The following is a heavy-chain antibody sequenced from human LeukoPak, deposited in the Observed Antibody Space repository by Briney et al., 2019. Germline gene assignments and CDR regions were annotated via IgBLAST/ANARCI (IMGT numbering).Heavy chain of an antibody. V-gene: IGHV3-21*01. J-gene: IGHJ5*02. CDR2: ISSSSSYI. Sequence: GGSLRLSCAASGFTFSSYSMNWVRQAPGKGLEWVSSISSSSSYIYYADSVKGRFTTSRDNAKNSLYLQMNSLRAEDTAVYYCAREVVPAAATDPWGQGTLVTVSS. CDR1: GFTFSSYS. CDR3: AREVVPAAATDP. D-gene: IGHD2-2*01.